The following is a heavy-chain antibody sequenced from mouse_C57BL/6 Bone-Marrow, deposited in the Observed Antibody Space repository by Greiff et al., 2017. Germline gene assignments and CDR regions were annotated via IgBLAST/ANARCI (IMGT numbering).Heavy chain of an antibody. D-gene: IGHD3-3*01. J-gene: IGHJ4*01. V-gene: IGHV5-4*01. Sequence: EVKGVESGGGLVKPGGSLKLSCAASGFTFSSYAMSWVRQTPEKRLEWVATISDGGSYTSYPDNVKGRFTISRDNAKNNLYLQMSHLKSEDTAMYYCARDRGFMDYWGQGTSVTGSS. CDR2: ISDGGSYT. CDR1: GFTFSSYA. CDR3: ARDRGFMDY.